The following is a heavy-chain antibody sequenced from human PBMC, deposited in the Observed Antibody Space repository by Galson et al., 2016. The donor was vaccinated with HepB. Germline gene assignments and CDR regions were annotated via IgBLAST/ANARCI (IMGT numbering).Heavy chain of an antibody. D-gene: IGHD5-24*01. CDR1: GGIFISYS. V-gene: IGHV1-69*13. Sequence: SVKVSCKASGGIFISYSITWVRQAPGQGLEWMGGIIPVFGTTEYAQKFQGRVTISADESTSTAYMELRNLRSDETAVYFCALDRDWLRRDGSNSLGYWGQGTLVTVSS. J-gene: IGHJ4*02. CDR2: IIPVFGTT. CDR3: ALDRDWLRRDGSNSLGY.